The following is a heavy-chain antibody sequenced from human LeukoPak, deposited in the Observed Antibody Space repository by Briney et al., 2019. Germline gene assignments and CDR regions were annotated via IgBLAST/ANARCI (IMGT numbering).Heavy chain of an antibody. D-gene: IGHD4-17*01. CDR1: GFTFSNYG. J-gene: IGHJ5*02. CDR3: ARDRTVTTSWFDP. Sequence: PGRSLRLSCAASGFTFSNYGMRWVRQAPGKGLEWVAVISYDGSNKYYADSVKGRFTISRDNSKNTLYLQMNSLRPEDTAVYFCARDRTVTTSWFDPWGQGTLVTVSS. V-gene: IGHV3-30*03. CDR2: ISYDGSNK.